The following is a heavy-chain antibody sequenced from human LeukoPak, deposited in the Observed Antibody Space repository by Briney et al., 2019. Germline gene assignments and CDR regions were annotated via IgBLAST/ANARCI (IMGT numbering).Heavy chain of an antibody. CDR3: ARVNSARGALDY. V-gene: IGHV3-53*01. CDR2: IYSGGST. D-gene: IGHD3-10*01. Sequence: GGSLRLSCAASGFTVSSNYMSWVRQAPGKRLEWVSVIYSGGSTYYADSVKGRFTISRDNSKNTLYLQMNSLRAEDTAVYYCARVNSARGALDYWGQGTLVTVSS. J-gene: IGHJ4*02. CDR1: GFTVSSNY.